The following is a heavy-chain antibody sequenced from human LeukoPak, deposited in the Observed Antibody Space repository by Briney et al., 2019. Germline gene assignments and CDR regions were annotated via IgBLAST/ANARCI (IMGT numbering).Heavy chain of an antibody. D-gene: IGHD3-9*01. CDR1: GGSISSGDYY. V-gene: IGHV4-30-4*01. Sequence: SETLSLTCTVSGGSISSGDYYWSWIRQPPGKGLEWIVYIYNSGSTYYNPSLKSRVTISVDTSKNQFSLKLSSVTAADTAVYYCARFHQVLRYFDWPKYYFDYWGQGTLVTVSS. CDR2: IYNSGST. J-gene: IGHJ4*02. CDR3: ARFHQVLRYFDWPKYYFDY.